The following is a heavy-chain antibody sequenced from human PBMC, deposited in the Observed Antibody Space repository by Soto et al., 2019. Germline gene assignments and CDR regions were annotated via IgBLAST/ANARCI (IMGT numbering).Heavy chain of an antibody. D-gene: IGHD3-10*01. CDR3: AKVGLFDGNKPITFEF. J-gene: IGHJ4*01. CDR2: INQDATRQ. V-gene: IGHV3-7*03. CDR1: GFSFSSYW. Sequence: GGSLRLSCAASGFSFSSYWMSWARQAPGRGLEWVANINQDATRQSYVDSVEGRFSISRDNAKNSLYLQMNSLRVEDTAVYYCAKVGLFDGNKPITFEFWGHGTLVTVSS.